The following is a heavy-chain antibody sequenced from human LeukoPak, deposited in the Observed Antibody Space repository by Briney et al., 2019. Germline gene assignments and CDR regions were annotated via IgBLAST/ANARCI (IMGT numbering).Heavy chain of an antibody. V-gene: IGHV4-34*01. CDR1: GGSFSGYY. CDR3: ARVNVDTALYYFDY. D-gene: IGHD5-18*01. J-gene: IGHJ4*02. CDR2: INHSGST. Sequence: SETLSLTCAVYGGSFSGYYWSWIRQPPGKGLEWIGEINHSGSTNYNPSLKSRVTISVDTSKNQFSLKLSSVTAADTAVYYCARVNVDTALYYFDYWGQGTLVTVSS.